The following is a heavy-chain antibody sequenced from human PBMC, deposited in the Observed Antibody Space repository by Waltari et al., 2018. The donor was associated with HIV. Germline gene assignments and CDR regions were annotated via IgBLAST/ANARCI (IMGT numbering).Heavy chain of an antibody. Sequence: EVQLVESGGDLLKPGGCLRLSCAASGFTLNSVWMSWVRQAPGEGLEWVGRIKTKGDGGATDYAAAVKGRFTISRDDSKNTVYLQMNNLKIEDTAVYYCTSEEDYGSGSHFDYWGQGTLVTVSS. CDR3: TSEEDYGSGSHFDY. J-gene: IGHJ4*02. D-gene: IGHD3-10*01. CDR2: IKTKGDGGAT. CDR1: GFTLNSVW. V-gene: IGHV3-15*01.